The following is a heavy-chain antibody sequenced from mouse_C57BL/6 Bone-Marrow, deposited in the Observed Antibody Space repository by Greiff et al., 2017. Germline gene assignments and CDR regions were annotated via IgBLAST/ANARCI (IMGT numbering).Heavy chain of an antibody. V-gene: IGHV8-12*01. CDR1: GFSLSTSGMG. CDR3: ARRDYYDYDYFDY. CDR2: IYWDDDK. Sequence: QVTLKECGPGILQSSQTLSLTCSFSGFSLSTSGMGVSWIRQPSGKGLEWLAHIYWDDDKRYNPSLKSRLTISKDTSRNQVFLKITSVDTADTATYYCARRDYYDYDYFDYWGQGTTLTVSS. J-gene: IGHJ2*01. D-gene: IGHD2-4*01.